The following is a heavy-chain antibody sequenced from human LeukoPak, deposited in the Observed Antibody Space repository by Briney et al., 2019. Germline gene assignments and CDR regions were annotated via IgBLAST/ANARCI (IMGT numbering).Heavy chain of an antibody. CDR1: GDSVSSNSAA. D-gene: IGHD2-21*02. CDR2: TYYRSKWYN. V-gene: IGHV6-1*01. Sequence: SQTLSLTCAISGDSVSSNSAAWNWIRLSPSRGLEWLGRTYYRSKWYNDYAVSVKSRLTVNPDTSKNQFSLQLNSVTPDDTGVYYCAREKTASTLDYWGQGTLVTVSS. J-gene: IGHJ4*02. CDR3: AREKTASTLDY.